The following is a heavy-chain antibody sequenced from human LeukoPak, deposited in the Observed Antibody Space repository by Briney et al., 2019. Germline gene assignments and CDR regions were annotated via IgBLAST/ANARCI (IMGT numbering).Heavy chain of an antibody. CDR1: GFTCEDHV. J-gene: IGHJ4*02. D-gene: IGHD2-2*01. CDR2: ISWSGDRM. Sequence: PGRSLRLSCAASGFTCEDHVMHWVRQAPGKGLEWVSSISWSGDRMGYADAVKGRFTISRDNAKNSLFLQMNSLRVEDTALYYCAKDLGGSATTVWGQGTLVTVSS. CDR3: AKDLGGSATTV. V-gene: IGHV3-9*01.